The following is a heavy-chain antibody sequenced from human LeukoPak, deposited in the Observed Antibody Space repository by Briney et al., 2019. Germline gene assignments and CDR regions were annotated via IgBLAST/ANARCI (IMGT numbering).Heavy chain of an antibody. Sequence: SDTLSLTCTVSSGSISTYYWSWIRQPPGKGLECIGYIYYSGSGSTTYKPSLKSRVIISVDTSKNQFSLKLRSVTATDTAVYYCARLGGRGYYFDYWGQGTLVTVSS. J-gene: IGHJ4*02. CDR1: SGSISTYY. V-gene: IGHV4-59*08. CDR3: ARLGGRGYYFDY. CDR2: IYYSGSGST. D-gene: IGHD3-10*01.